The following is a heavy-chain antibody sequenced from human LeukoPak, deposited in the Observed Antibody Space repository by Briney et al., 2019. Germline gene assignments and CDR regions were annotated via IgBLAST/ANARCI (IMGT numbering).Heavy chain of an antibody. CDR1: GFTFSNYW. V-gene: IGHV3-74*01. J-gene: IGHJ3*02. D-gene: IGHD2-15*01. Sequence: SGGSLRLSCAASGFTFSNYWMHWVRQAPGKGLVWVSHINSDGSSTSYADSVRGPFTISRDNAKNTLFLQMNSLRAEDTAVYYCSRDIGDAFDIWGQGTMVTVSS. CDR2: INSDGSST. CDR3: SRDIGDAFDI.